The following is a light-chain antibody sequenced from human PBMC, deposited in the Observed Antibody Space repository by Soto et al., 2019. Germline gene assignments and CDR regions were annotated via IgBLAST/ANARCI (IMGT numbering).Light chain of an antibody. J-gene: IGKJ5*01. CDR1: QSVSSSY. CDR2: GAS. Sequence: VLTQYPGTLSLSPGERATLSCRASQSVSSSYLAWYQQKPGQAPRLLIYGASSRATGIPDRFSGSGSGTDFTLTISRLEPEDFAVYYCQQRRSWPPTITFGQGGRLEI. CDR3: QQRRSWPPTIT. V-gene: IGKV3D-20*02.